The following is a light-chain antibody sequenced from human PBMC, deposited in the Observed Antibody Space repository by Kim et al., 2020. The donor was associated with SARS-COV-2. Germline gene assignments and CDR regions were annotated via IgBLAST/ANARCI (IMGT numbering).Light chain of an antibody. J-gene: IGLJ3*02. Sequence: SYELTQPPSVSVAPGETARMTCGGNNIGSYSVHWYQQKPGHAPVPVISFDSDRPSGIPERFSGSNSRNTVTLTISRVEVEDEADYYCQLWDTSGAYGVFGGGTQLTVL. CDR3: QLWDTSGAYGV. CDR1: NIGSYS. CDR2: FDS. V-gene: IGLV3-21*04.